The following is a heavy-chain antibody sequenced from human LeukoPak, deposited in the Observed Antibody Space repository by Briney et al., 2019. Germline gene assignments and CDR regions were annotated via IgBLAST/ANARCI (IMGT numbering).Heavy chain of an antibody. V-gene: IGHV4-39*07. CDR3: ARLFYDSRRVDY. J-gene: IGHJ4*02. D-gene: IGHD3-22*01. CDR2: IYHSGST. Sequence: SETLSLTCTVSGGSISSSNYYWGWIRQPPGKGLEWIGSIYHSGSTFYNPSLKSRVTISVDTSKNQFSLKLSSVTAADTAVYFCARLFYDSRRVDYWGQGTLVTVSS. CDR1: GGSISSSNYY.